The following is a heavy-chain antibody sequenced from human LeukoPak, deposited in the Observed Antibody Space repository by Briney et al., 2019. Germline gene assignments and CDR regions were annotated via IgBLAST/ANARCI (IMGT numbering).Heavy chain of an antibody. J-gene: IGHJ5*02. Sequence: SETLSLTCAVYGGSFSGYYWSWIRQPPGKGLEWIGEINHSGSTNYNPSLKSRVTISVDTSKNQFSLKLSSVTAADTAVYYCARGLLWWLSLWFDPWGQGTLVTVSS. V-gene: IGHV4-34*01. D-gene: IGHD5-12*01. CDR1: GGSFSGYY. CDR2: INHSGST. CDR3: ARGLLWWLSLWFDP.